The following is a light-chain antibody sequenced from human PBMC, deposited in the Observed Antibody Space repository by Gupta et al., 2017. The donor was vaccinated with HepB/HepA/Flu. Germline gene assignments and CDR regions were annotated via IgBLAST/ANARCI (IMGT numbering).Light chain of an antibody. Sequence: DIVMTQSPDSLAVSLGERATINCKSSQSVLYTSTNKNYLAWYQHKPGQPPKLLIYWASTRESGVPDRFSGSGSGTDFTLTISGLQAEDVAVYFCQQYYTTPTFGQGTKLEI. CDR2: WAS. V-gene: IGKV4-1*01. CDR3: QQYYTTPT. J-gene: IGKJ2*01. CDR1: QSVLYTSTNKNY.